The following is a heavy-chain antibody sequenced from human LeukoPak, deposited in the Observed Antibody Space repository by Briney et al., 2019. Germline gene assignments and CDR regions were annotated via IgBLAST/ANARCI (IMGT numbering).Heavy chain of an antibody. CDR1: GGSFSGYY. CDR3: ARVEEGYGSGRRENYYYYYMDV. D-gene: IGHD3-10*01. Sequence: PSETLSLTCAVYGGSFSGYYWSWIRQPPGKGLEWIGEINHSGSTSYNPSLKSRVTISVDTSKKQFSLKLSSVTAADTAVYYCARVEEGYGSGRRENYYYYYMDVWGKGTTVTISS. J-gene: IGHJ6*03. V-gene: IGHV4-34*01. CDR2: INHSGST.